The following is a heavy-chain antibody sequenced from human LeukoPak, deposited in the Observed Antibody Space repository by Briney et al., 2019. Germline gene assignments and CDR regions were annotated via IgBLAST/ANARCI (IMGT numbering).Heavy chain of an antibody. V-gene: IGHV4-59*01. D-gene: IGHD6-13*01. CDR2: MDYSGST. J-gene: IGHJ3*02. CDR3: ARGRSSSWYSAFDI. Sequence: AETLSLTCTVSGGSISSYYWSWIRQPPGKGLEWIGYMDYSGSTNYNPSLKSRVTISVDTSKNQFSLKLSSVTAADTAAYYCARGRSSSWYSAFDIWGQGTMVTVSS. CDR1: GGSISSYY.